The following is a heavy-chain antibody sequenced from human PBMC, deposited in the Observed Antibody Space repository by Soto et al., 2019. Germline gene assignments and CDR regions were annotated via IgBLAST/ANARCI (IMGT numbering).Heavy chain of an antibody. CDR1: GGTFSRYP. Sequence: QVQLVQSGAEVKKPGSSVKASCKASGGTFSRYPISVVRQAPGQGLEWLGGFIPIFGTANYAQKFQGRVTITADESTSTAYRELSSLRSEDTAVYYRAREIVGATNGDYFDYWGQGTLVRVSS. V-gene: IGHV1-69*12. D-gene: IGHD1-26*01. CDR2: FIPIFGTA. J-gene: IGHJ4*02. CDR3: AREIVGATNGDYFDY.